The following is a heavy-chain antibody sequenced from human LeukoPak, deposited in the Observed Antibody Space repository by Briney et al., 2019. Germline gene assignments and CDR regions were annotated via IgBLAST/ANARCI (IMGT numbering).Heavy chain of an antibody. CDR2: ISGSGGST. D-gene: IGHD3-10*01. CDR3: AKDQILIWFGELFDAFDV. J-gene: IGHJ3*01. V-gene: IGHV3-23*01. Sequence: PGGSLRLSCAASGFTFSSYAMSWVRQAPGKGLEWVSAISGSGGSTYYADSVKGRFTISRDNSNNTLYLQMNSLRAEDSAVYYCAKDQILIWFGELFDAFDVWGQGTMVTVSS. CDR1: GFTFSSYA.